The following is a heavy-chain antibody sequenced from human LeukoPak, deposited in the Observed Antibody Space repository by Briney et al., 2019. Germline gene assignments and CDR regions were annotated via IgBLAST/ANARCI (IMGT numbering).Heavy chain of an antibody. CDR2: TRNKANSYIT. CDR1: GFTFSDHF. D-gene: IGHD1-26*01. CDR3: ASIRGTFGY. Sequence: GGSLRLSCAASGFTFSDHFLDWVRQAPGKGLEWVGRTRNKANSYITEYAASVKGRFTISRDDSKNSLYLQMSSPTTDDTAMYYCASIRGTFGYWGQGTLVTVSS. V-gene: IGHV3-72*01. J-gene: IGHJ4*02.